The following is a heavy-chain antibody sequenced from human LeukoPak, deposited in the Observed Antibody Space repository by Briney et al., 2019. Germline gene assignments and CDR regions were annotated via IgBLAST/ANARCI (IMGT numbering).Heavy chain of an antibody. CDR2: ISGSGGST. V-gene: IGHV3-23*01. J-gene: IGHJ4*02. CDR3: ATDIAVAGRWAYYFDY. CDR1: GFSFSDYN. D-gene: IGHD6-19*01. Sequence: GSLRLSCAASGFSFSDYNMNWVRQAPGKGLEWVSAISGSGGSTYYADSVKGRFTISRDNSKNTLYLQMNSLRAEDTAVYYCATDIAVAGRWAYYFDYWGQGTLVTVSS.